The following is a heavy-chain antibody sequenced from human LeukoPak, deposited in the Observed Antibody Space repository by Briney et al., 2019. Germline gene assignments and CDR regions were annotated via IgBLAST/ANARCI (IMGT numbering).Heavy chain of an antibody. J-gene: IGHJ4*02. CDR1: GFSISSGYH. CDR2: IYHTGST. V-gene: IGHV4-38-2*01. CDR3: ARYSSSWYTLGF. D-gene: IGHD6-13*01. Sequence: KSSETLSLTCGVSGFSISSGYHWGWIRQPPGKGLEWIGSIYHTGSTYYNPSLKSRVTISVDTSKNQFSLRLSSVTAADTAVYYCARYSSSWYTLGFWGQGTPVTVSS.